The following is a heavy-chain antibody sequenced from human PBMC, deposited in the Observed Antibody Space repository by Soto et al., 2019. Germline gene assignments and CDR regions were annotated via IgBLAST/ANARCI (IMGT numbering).Heavy chain of an antibody. Sequence: QVQLVQSGVEVKKPGSSVRVSCKASGDTFKNSVISWVRQAPGPGLEWMGGTIPLFGTTDYAQKFQGRLTITTDESTTTAYMEVSRLTSEDTAVYYCVAELDFGKLSVVWGQGTTVIVSS. J-gene: IGHJ6*02. V-gene: IGHV1-69*01. D-gene: IGHD3-10*01. CDR2: TIPLFGTT. CDR3: VAELDFGKLSVV. CDR1: GDTFKNSV.